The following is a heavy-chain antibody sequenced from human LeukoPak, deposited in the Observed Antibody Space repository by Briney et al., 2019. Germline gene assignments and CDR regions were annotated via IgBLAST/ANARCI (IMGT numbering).Heavy chain of an antibody. CDR2: IYHSGST. D-gene: IGHD3-3*01. V-gene: IGHV4-38-2*02. Sequence: SEALSLTCSFSGYSISSGYYWGWIRQPPGQGLEWIGNIYHSGSTYYNPSLKSRVTISVDTSKNQFSLKLSSVTAADTAVYYCSGDFWSGYYFRDWGQGTLVTVSS. J-gene: IGHJ4*02. CDR3: SGDFWSGYYFRD. CDR1: GYSISSGYY.